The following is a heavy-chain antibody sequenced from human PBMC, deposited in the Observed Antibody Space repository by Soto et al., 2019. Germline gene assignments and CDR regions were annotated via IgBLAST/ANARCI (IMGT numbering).Heavy chain of an antibody. J-gene: IGHJ6*01. D-gene: IGHD2-15*01. CDR2: IYYSGST. CDR3: ARVCGPKTCSGGSGFRYYYYGMDV. V-gene: IGHV4-30-4*01. CDR1: GGSISSGVYY. Sequence: QVQLQESGPGLVKPSQTLSLTCTVSGGSISSGVYYWSWIRQPPGQGLEWIGYIYYSGSTYYNPSLKSRVTISVDTSNNHFSLKLSSVTAADTAVYYCARVCGPKTCSGGSGFRYYYYGMDVW.